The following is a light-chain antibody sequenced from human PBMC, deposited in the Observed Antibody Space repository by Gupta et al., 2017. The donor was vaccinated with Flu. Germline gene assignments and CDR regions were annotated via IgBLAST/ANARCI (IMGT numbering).Light chain of an antibody. CDR3: CSHSSVRNAL. Sequence: TIYDVVTYDLVSWYQQHPSKPPNLIIYEFPQRPSGVSDLFSCSTAGNTASLTISGLQAEDEAYYYCCSHSSVRNALFARGTKLTVL. V-gene: IGLV2-23*02. CDR1: IYDVVTYDL. CDR2: EFP. J-gene: IGLJ3*02.